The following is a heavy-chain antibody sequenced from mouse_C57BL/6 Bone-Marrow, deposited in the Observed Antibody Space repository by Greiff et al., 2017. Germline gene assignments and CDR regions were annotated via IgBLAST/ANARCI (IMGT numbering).Heavy chain of an antibody. D-gene: IGHD1-1*01. CDR2: ISSGSSTI. CDR3: ARRTTVVAGKSMDY. J-gene: IGHJ4*01. Sequence: EVKLVESGGGLVKPGGSLKLSCAASGFTFSDYGMHWVRQAPEKGLEWVAYISSGSSTIYYADTVKGRFTISRDNAKNTLFLQMTSLRSEDTAMYYCARRTTVVAGKSMDYWGQGTSVTVSS. V-gene: IGHV5-17*01. CDR1: GFTFSDYG.